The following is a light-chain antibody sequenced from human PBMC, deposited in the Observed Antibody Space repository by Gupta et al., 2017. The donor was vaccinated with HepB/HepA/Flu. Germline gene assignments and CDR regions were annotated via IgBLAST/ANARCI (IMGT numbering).Light chain of an antibody. V-gene: IGLV1-44*01. CDR2: SNN. Sequence: QAVLTPPPSASGTPGQTVPSSCSGSRSNIGSTTVNWYQQFPGTAHQRLIYSNNQRPSAAPDRFSASKSGASASLATSGLQAEEEADDYCAEGDDSLNGGVCGGGTRLTVL. CDR1: RSNIGSTT. J-gene: IGLJ3*02. CDR3: AEGDDSLNGGV.